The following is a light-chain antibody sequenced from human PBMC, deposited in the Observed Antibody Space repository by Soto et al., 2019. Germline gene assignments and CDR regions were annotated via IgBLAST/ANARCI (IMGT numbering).Light chain of an antibody. CDR1: QSISSY. CDR2: AAS. CDR3: QETFSTPQGT. J-gene: IGKJ1*01. Sequence: DIQMTQSPSSLSASVGDRVTITCRAGQSISSYLNWYQQRPGKAPRLLIYAASSLQSGVPSMFSGGGIGTDFTLTISSLQPEDFATYYCQETFSTPQGTFAQGANVDIK. V-gene: IGKV1-39*01.